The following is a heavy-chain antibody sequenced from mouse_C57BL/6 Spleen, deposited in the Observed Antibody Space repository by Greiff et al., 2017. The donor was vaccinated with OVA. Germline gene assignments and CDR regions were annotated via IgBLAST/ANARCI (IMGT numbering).Heavy chain of an antibody. D-gene: IGHD1-1*01. Sequence: EVQGVESGGGLVQPGGSLKLSCAASGFTFSDYGMAWVRQAPRKGPEWVAFISNLAYSIYYADTVTGRFTISRENAKNTLYLEMSSLRSEDTAMYYCARRGITTAVALNWYFDVWGTGTTVTVSS. CDR2: ISNLAYSI. V-gene: IGHV5-15*04. J-gene: IGHJ1*03. CDR3: ARRGITTAVALNWYFDV. CDR1: GFTFSDYG.